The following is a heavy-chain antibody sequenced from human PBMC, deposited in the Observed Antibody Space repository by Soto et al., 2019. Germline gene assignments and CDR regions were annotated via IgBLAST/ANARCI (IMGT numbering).Heavy chain of an antibody. CDR3: AREGNGYEDY. Sequence: QVQLVQSGGEIKKPGASVNVSCKASGYTFTRYGTSWVRQAPGQGFEWMGWISGKNDKRNHAQRFRGRITMTTDTSTNTAYLEVRSLGSDDTAIYYCAREGNGYEDYWGQGTLVTVSS. CDR1: GYTFTRYG. CDR2: ISGKNDKR. D-gene: IGHD5-12*01. V-gene: IGHV1-18*04. J-gene: IGHJ4*02.